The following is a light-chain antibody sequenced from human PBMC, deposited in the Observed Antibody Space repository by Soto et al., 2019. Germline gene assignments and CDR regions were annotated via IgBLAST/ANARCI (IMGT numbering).Light chain of an antibody. V-gene: IGKV1-5*01. CDR1: QSISSW. CDR2: DAS. Sequence: DIQMTQSPSTLSASVGDRVTITCRASQSISSWLAWYQQKPGKAPKLLIYDASSLESGVPSRFSGSGSGTEFTLTISSLQPDDFATYYCQQYNSYSVPFGQGTKVDIX. CDR3: QQYNSYSVP. J-gene: IGKJ2*01.